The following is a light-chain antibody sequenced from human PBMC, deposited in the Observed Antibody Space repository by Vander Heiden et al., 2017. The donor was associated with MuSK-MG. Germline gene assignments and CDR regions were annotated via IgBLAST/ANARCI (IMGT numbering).Light chain of an antibody. J-gene: IGKJ3*01. CDR3: HRQSTWPFT. CDR2: DAS. V-gene: IGKV3-11*01. Sequence: DIVLTQSPATLSLSPGEGATLSCRASQSVSSNLAWYQQKPGQAPRLLIYDASNRATGIPARFSGSGSGTDFTLTISSLEPEDFAVYYCHRQSTWPFTFGHGTKVDIK. CDR1: QSVSSN.